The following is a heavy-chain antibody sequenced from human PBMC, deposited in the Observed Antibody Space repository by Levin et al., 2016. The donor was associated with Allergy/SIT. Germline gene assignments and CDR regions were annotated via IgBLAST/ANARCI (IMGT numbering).Heavy chain of an antibody. CDR1: GYTFTSYA. CDR3: ARGIFGGPPTGAGMDV. V-gene: IGHV1-3*01. D-gene: IGHD3-3*01. Sequence: ASVKVSCKASGYTFTSYAMHWVRQAPGQRLEWMGWINAGNGNTKYSQKFQGRVTITRDTSASTAYMELSSLRSEDTAVYYCARGIFGGPPTGAGMDVWGQGTTVTVSS. J-gene: IGHJ6*02. CDR2: INAGNGNT.